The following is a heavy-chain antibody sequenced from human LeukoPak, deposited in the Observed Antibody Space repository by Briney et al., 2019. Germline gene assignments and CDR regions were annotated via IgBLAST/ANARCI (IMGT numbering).Heavy chain of an antibody. CDR2: IYWNDDK. CDR3: AHLDIVIVSDDPGPCNWFDP. J-gene: IGHJ5*02. Sequence: SGPTLVNPTQTLTLTCTFSGLSLRTSGVGVGWIRQPPGKALEWFALIYWNDDKRYSPSLKSRLTITKDTSKNQVVLTMTNMDPVDTATYYCAHLDIVIVSDDPGPCNWFDPWGQGALVTVSS. CDR1: GLSLRTSGVG. D-gene: IGHD2/OR15-2a*01. V-gene: IGHV2-5*01.